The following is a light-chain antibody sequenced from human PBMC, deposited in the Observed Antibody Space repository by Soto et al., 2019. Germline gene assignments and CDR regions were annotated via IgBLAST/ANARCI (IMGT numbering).Light chain of an antibody. CDR2: GAS. CDR1: QGVRDN. V-gene: IGKV3-15*01. Sequence: EIVMTQSPATLSVSPGERATLSCRASQGVRDNLAWYQQKPGQAPRLLIYGASTRAADIPARVSGSGSGTEFTLTISSLQSEDFAVYYCQQYNNWPLTFGGGTKVEVK. J-gene: IGKJ4*01. CDR3: QQYNNWPLT.